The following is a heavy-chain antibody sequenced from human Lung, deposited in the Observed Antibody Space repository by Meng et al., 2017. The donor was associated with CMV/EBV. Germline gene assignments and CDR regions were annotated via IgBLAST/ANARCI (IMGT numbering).Heavy chain of an antibody. CDR3: ARSDFWSGYGVDV. CDR2: CDSGDT. J-gene: IGHJ6*02. CDR1: GHSISSDYF. Sequence: LXCHVSGHSISSDYFWGWVRQSPGTGLEWAGICDSGDTFYNPSLKSRVAISVDTSANQFSLKLSSVTAADTAVYYCARSDFWSGYGVDVWGQGTTVTVSS. D-gene: IGHD3-3*01. V-gene: IGHV4-38-2*01.